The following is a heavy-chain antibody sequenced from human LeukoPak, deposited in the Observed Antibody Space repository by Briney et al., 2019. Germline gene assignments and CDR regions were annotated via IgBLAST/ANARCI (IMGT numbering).Heavy chain of an antibody. V-gene: IGHV3-43*01. CDR1: GFTFDDYT. CDR3: AKGDGINHYHWFDP. D-gene: IGHD2-15*01. Sequence: GGSLSLSCAASGFTFDDYTMHWVRPAPGKGLEWVSLISWDGGSTYYADSVKGRFTISRDNSKNTLYLQMNSLRAEDTALYYCAKGDGINHYHWFDPWGQGTLVTVSS. CDR2: ISWDGGST. J-gene: IGHJ5*02.